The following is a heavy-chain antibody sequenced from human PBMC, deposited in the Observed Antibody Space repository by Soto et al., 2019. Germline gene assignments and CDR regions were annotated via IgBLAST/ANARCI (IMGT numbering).Heavy chain of an antibody. D-gene: IGHD6-13*01. CDR2: IKQDGSEK. CDR1: GFTFSSYW. V-gene: IGHV3-7*05. J-gene: IGHJ5*02. CDR3: ARVVSSSWYPQGPFDP. Sequence: EVQLVESGGGLVQPGGSLRLSCAASGFTFSSYWMSWVRQAPGKGLEWVANIKQDGSEKYYVDSVKGRFTISRDNAKNSLYLQMNSLRAEDTAVYYCARVVSSSWYPQGPFDPWGQGTLVTVSS.